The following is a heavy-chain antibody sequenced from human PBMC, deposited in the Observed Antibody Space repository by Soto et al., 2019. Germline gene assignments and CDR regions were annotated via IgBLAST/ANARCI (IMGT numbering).Heavy chain of an antibody. CDR2: IYWDDQ. J-gene: IGHJ5*02. CDR1: GFSLNTRRVG. Sequence: SGLPGEPTETLTLTCSFSGFSLNTRRVGVGWLRQPPGRALEWLALIYWDDQRYSPSLKSRLTISKDSSKNQVVLTMSNVDPVDTATYYCARRFSSSDNWFDPWGQGTLVTVSS. D-gene: IGHD6-25*01. V-gene: IGHV2-5*01. CDR3: ARRFSSSDNWFDP.